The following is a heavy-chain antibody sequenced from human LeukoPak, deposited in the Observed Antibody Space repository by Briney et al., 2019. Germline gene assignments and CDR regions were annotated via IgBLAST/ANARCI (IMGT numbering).Heavy chain of an antibody. CDR2: MNPKSGDT. CDR3: ARGRYMDV. V-gene: IGHV1-8*03. CDR1: GYTFIDYE. J-gene: IGHJ6*04. Sequence: ASVKVSCKASGYTFIDYEINWVRQAPGQGLEWMGWMNPKSGDTDYEQKFQARVTISRDSSISTVYMELSSLRPEDTALYYCARGRYMDVWGKGTTVTVSS.